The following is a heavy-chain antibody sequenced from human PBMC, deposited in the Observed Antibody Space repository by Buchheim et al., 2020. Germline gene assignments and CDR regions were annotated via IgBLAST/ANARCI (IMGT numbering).Heavy chain of an antibody. Sequence: QVQLVESGGGVVQPGRSLRLSCAASGFTFSSYGMHWVRQAPGKGLEWVAVIWYDGSNKYYADSVKGRFTISRDNSKNTLYLQMNSLRAEDTAVYYCARGRTYCSGGSCYPWYFDYWGQGTL. J-gene: IGHJ4*02. CDR1: GFTFSSYG. CDR3: ARGRTYCSGGSCYPWYFDY. D-gene: IGHD2-15*01. CDR2: IWYDGSNK. V-gene: IGHV3-33*01.